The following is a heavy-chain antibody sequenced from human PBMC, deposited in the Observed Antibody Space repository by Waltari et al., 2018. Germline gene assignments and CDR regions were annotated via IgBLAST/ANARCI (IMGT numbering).Heavy chain of an antibody. D-gene: IGHD2-21*01. CDR1: GFIFSSYA. CDR3: ARAAYCTIHGCDPNYCDS. J-gene: IGHJ5*02. CDR2: IWYDESSD. Sequence: QEQLVESGGGVVHPGTTLRLSCGASGFIFSSYAMYWFRQAPGKGLGWVAAIWYDESSDYYADSVRGRFTISRDKSNNTLYLHMKGLTVEDTALYFCARAAYCTIHGCDPNYCDSWGQGTMGTVSS. V-gene: IGHV3-33*07.